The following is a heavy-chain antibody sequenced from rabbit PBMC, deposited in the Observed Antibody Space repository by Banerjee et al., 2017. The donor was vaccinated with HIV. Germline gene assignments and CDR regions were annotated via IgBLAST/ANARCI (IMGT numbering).Heavy chain of an antibody. CDR2: IVTGLDYP. CDR1: GFSFSSGYD. Sequence: QEQLVESGGGLVQPEGSLTLTCKASGFSFSSGYDMCWVRQAPGKGLEWIACIVTGLDYPYYASWAKGRFIMSRTSSTTVFLQMTSLTAADTATYFCVRDLVTVIGWNFNLWGQGTLVTVS. V-gene: IGHV1S45*01. D-gene: IGHD5-1*01. CDR3: VRDLVTVIGWNFNL. J-gene: IGHJ4*01.